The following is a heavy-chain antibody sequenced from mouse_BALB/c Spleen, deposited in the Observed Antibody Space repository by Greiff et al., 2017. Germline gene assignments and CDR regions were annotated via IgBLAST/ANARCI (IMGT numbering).Heavy chain of an antibody. CDR3: ARENSITTVVPSWFAY. V-gene: IGHV2-9*02. J-gene: IGHJ3*01. Sequence: QVQLKESGPGLVAPSQSLSISCTVSGFSLTSYGVHWVRQPPGKGLEWLGVIWAGGSTNYNSALMSRLSISTDNTKSQVFLKMNSLQTDDTAMYYCARENSITTVVPSWFAYWGQGTMLTVSA. CDR2: IWAGGST. CDR1: GFSLTSYG. D-gene: IGHD1-1*01.